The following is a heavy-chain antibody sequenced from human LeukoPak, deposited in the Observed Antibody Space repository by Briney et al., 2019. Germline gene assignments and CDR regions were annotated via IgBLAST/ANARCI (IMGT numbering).Heavy chain of an antibody. CDR1: GYSISSGYY. CDR3: ARTFPTLTVTTGDY. CDR2: IYHSGST. V-gene: IGHV4-38-2*02. Sequence: SETLSHTCTVSGYSISSGYYWGWIRQPPGKGLEWIGSIYHSGSTYYNPSLKSRVTISVDTSKNQFSLKLSSVTAADTAVYYCARTFPTLTVTTGDYWGQGTLVTVSS. J-gene: IGHJ4*02. D-gene: IGHD4-17*01.